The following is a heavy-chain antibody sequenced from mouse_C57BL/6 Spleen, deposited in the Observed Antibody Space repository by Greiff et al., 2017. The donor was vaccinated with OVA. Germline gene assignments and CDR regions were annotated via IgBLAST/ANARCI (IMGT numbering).Heavy chain of an antibody. V-gene: IGHV14-4*01. D-gene: IGHD2-4*01. CDR3: TSMGGLRRNFDY. CDR2: IDPENGDT. CDR1: GFNIKDDY. J-gene: IGHJ2*01. Sequence: EVQLQQSGAELVRPGASVKLSCTASGFNIKDDYMHWVKQRPEQGLEWIGWIDPENGDTEYASKFQGKATITADTSSNTAYLQLSSLTSEDTAVYYCTSMGGLRRNFDYWGQGTTLTVSS.